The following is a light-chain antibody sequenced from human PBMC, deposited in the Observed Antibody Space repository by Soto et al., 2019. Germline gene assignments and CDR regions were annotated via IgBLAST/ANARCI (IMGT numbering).Light chain of an antibody. CDR1: QSISSY. CDR2: AAS. J-gene: IGKJ3*01. CDR3: QQSYSTLT. V-gene: IGKV1-39*01. Sequence: DIQMTQSPSSLSASVGDRVTITCRASQSISSYLNWYQQKPGKAPKLLIYAASSLQSGVPSRFSGSGSGTDFTLTISSLQPEYFATDYCQQSYSTLTFGPGTKVDIK.